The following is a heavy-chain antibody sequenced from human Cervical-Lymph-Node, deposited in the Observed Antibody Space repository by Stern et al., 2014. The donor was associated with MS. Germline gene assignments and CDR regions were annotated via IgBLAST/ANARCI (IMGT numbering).Heavy chain of an antibody. Sequence: QVQLVESGGGVVQPGRSLRLSCAASGFVFRRYALHWVRQAPGKGLEWVALISYDGRDKYYTESVKGRFTVSRDNSNNTVDLEMNSLRLEDTAVYYCAKGGSGSYLDWGQGSLVTVSS. V-gene: IGHV3-30*10. CDR2: ISYDGRDK. CDR1: GFVFRRYA. CDR3: AKGGSGSYLD. D-gene: IGHD1-26*01. J-gene: IGHJ4*02.